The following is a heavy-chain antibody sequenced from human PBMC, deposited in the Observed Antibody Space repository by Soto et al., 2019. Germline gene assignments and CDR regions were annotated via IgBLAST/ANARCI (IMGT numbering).Heavy chain of an antibody. CDR3: AREGRPPPYFFYLRKDV. Sequence: QVQLVQSGAEVKKPGSSVKVSCKASGGTFSSYAISWVRQAPGQGLEWMGGIIPIFGTANYAQKFQGRVTITAEETPSTGYMGAGSLRSEDTAVYYRAREGRPPPYFFYLRKDVWGQGTTVTVSS. J-gene: IGHJ6*02. V-gene: IGHV1-69*01. CDR1: GGTFSSYA. D-gene: IGHD6-6*01. CDR2: IIPIFGTA.